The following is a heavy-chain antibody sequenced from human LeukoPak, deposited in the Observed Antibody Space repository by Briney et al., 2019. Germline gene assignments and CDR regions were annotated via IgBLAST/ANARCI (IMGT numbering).Heavy chain of an antibody. CDR2: IIDVGGT. CDR1: GSTLTEHA. Sequence: QTGGSLRLSCAVSGSTLTEHAWSWVRQAPGEGLEWVSGIIDVGGTYYADSVKGRFTISRDSSKNTLYLQMNGLRAEDTATYYCAKDYCRGGNCPLPFFDSWGQGTLVAVSS. V-gene: IGHV3-23*01. J-gene: IGHJ4*02. CDR3: AKDYCRGGNCPLPFFDS. D-gene: IGHD2-15*01.